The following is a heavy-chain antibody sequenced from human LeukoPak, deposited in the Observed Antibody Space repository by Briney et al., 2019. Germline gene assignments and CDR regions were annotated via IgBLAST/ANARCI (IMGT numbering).Heavy chain of an antibody. J-gene: IGHJ4*02. CDR1: GYTFTSYD. CDR3: ARHVPAAQIDY. Sequence: SVKVSCKASGYTFTSYDINWVRQAPGQGLEWMGGIIPIFGTANYAQKFQGRVTITTDESTSTAYMELSSLRSEDTAVYYCARHVPAAQIDYWGQGTLVTVSS. CDR2: IIPIFGTA. D-gene: IGHD2-2*01. V-gene: IGHV1-69*05.